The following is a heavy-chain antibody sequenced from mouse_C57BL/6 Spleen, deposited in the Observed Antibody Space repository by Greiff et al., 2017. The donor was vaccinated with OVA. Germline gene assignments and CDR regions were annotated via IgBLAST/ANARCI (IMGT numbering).Heavy chain of an antibody. D-gene: IGHD2-4*01. CDR3: ARVDYDEGFAY. CDR2: INYDGSST. J-gene: IGHJ3*01. Sequence: EVQLVESEGGLVQPGSSMKLSCTASGFTFSDYYMAWVRQVPEKGLEWVANINYDGSSTYYMDSLKGRFIITRDNAKNILYLQMSSLKSEDTATYYCARVDYDEGFAYWGQGTLVTVSA. V-gene: IGHV5-16*01. CDR1: GFTFSDYY.